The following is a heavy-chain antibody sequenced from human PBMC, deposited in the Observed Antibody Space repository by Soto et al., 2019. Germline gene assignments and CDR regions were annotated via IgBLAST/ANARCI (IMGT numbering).Heavy chain of an antibody. Sequence: ASVKVSCKASGYTFTSYGISWVRQAPGQGLEWMGWISAFNGNTNYAQKLQGRVTMTTDTSTSTAYMELRSLRSDDTAVYYCATSSIASRPSPNYYYYYYMDVWGKGTTVTVSS. CDR1: GYTFTSYG. V-gene: IGHV1-18*01. CDR2: ISAFNGNT. D-gene: IGHD6-6*01. CDR3: ATSSIASRPSPNYYYYYYMDV. J-gene: IGHJ6*03.